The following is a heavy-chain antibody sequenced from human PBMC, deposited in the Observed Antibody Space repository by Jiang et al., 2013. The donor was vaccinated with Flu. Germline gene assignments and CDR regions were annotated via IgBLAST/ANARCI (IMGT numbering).Heavy chain of an antibody. D-gene: IGHD6-19*01. CDR1: GFSLSTSGMC. Sequence: VKPTQTLTLTCTFSGFSLSTSGMCVSWIRQPPGKALEWLALIDWDDDKYYSTSLKTRLTISKDTSKNQVVLTMTNMDPVDTATYYCARIKNGASSGWHGGYDYWGQGTLVTVSS. CDR2: IDWDDDK. V-gene: IGHV2-70*01. J-gene: IGHJ4*02. CDR3: ARIKNGASSGWHGGYDY.